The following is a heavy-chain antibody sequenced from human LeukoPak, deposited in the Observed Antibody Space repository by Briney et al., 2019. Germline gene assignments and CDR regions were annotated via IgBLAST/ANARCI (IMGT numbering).Heavy chain of an antibody. CDR1: GGSISSYY. V-gene: IGHV4-59*01. Sequence: KPSETLSLTCTVSGGSISSYYWSWIRQPPGKGLEWIAYINYSGSTNYNPSLKSRVTISVDTSKNHFSLTLSSVTAADTAVYYCARFGGPHAFDIWGQGTMVTVSS. J-gene: IGHJ3*02. CDR2: INYSGST. CDR3: ARFGGPHAFDI. D-gene: IGHD3-3*01.